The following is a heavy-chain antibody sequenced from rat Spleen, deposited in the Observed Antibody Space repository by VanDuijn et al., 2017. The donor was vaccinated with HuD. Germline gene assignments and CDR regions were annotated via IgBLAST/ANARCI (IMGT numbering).Heavy chain of an antibody. Sequence: EVQLVESGGGLVQPGRSLKLSCAASGFTFSDYGMAWIRQAPGKGLEWIASITNTGDGTYSPDSVKGRFTISRDNTKSTLSLQMDSLRSEDTATYYCARRHYGYTDYFDYWGQGVMVPVSS. J-gene: IGHJ2*01. CDR1: GFTFSDYG. CDR2: ITNTGDGT. D-gene: IGHD1-11*01. CDR3: ARRHYGYTDYFDY. V-gene: IGHV5-29*01.